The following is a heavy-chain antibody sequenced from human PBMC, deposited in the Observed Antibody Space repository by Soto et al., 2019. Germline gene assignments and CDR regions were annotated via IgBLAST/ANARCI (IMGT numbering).Heavy chain of an antibody. CDR3: ARGGDSNFSDYYYYGMDV. CDR1: GGTFSSYA. D-gene: IGHD4-4*01. CDR2: IIPIFGTA. J-gene: IGHJ6*02. V-gene: IGHV1-69*12. Sequence: QVQLVQSGAEVKKPGSSVKVSCKASGGTFSSYAISWVRQAPGQGLEWMGGIIPIFGTANYAQKFQGRVTITAAESTTTAYMGVSGLRSEDTAVCYGARGGDSNFSDYYYYGMDVWGQGTTVTVSS.